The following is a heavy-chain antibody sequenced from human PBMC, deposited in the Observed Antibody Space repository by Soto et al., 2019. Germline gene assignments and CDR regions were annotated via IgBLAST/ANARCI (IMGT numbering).Heavy chain of an antibody. V-gene: IGHV4-59*08. CDR1: GGSISSYY. CDR2: IYYTGTT. CDR3: ARLVGFYQSLDS. D-gene: IGHD3-22*01. J-gene: IGHJ5*01. Sequence: PSETLSLTCTVSGGSISSYYWSWIRQPPGKGLEWIGYIYYTGTTTYNPSIKSRVTISVDSSKNQFSLNLTSVSAADTAVYYCARLVGFYQSLDSWAQGTLFTVS.